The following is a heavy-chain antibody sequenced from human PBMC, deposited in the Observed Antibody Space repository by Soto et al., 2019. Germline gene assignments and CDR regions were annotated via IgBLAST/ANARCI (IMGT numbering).Heavy chain of an antibody. J-gene: IGHJ3*02. CDR1: GFTFSDYY. CDR3: AHTYYYDSSGYSDVFDI. CDR2: ISSSGSTI. D-gene: IGHD3-22*01. V-gene: IGHV3-11*01. Sequence: GGSLRLSCAASGFTFSDYYMGWIRQDPGKGLEWVSYISSSGSTIYYADSVKGRFTISRDNAKNSLYLQMNSLRAEDTAVYYCAHTYYYDSSGYSDVFDIWGQGTMLTVSS.